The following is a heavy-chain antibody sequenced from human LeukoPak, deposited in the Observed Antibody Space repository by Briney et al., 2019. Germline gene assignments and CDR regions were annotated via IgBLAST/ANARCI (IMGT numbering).Heavy chain of an antibody. CDR1: GFTFINFV. J-gene: IGHJ4*02. V-gene: IGHV3-23*01. D-gene: IGHD3-10*01. Sequence: GGSLRVSCAASGFTFINFVMNWVRQARGKGLQWVSTIGAGGVNTFYADSVKGRFTISRDDSQNTLYLQLNSLRAEDTAFYYCAKGDTVFRGGPDYWGQGTLVTVSS. CDR3: AKGDTVFRGGPDY. CDR2: IGAGGVNT.